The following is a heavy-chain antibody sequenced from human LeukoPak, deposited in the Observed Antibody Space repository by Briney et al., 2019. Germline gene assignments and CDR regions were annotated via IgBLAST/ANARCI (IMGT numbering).Heavy chain of an antibody. D-gene: IGHD1-20*01. CDR2: IIPIFGTA. CDR1: GGTFSTYA. CDR3: ALSRVLTGSLGGRGNWFDP. J-gene: IGHJ5*02. Sequence: ASVKVSCKASGGTFSTYAISWVRQAPGQGLEWMGGIIPIFGTANYAQKFQGRVTITTDESTSTAYMELSSLRSEDTAVYYCALSRVLTGSLGGRGNWFDPWGQGNLVTVSS. V-gene: IGHV1-69*05.